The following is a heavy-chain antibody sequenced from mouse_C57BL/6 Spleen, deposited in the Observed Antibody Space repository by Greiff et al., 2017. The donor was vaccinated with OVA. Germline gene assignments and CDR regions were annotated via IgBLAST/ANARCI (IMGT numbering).Heavy chain of an antibody. CDR1: GYTFTEYT. V-gene: IGHV1-62-2*01. CDR2: FYPGSGSI. CDR3: ARHEEGGYYGSSPYYFDY. Sequence: QVQLQQSGAELVKPGASVKLSCKASGYTFTEYTIHWVKQRSGQGLEWIGWFYPGSGSIKYNEKFKDKATLTADKSSSTVYMELSRLTSEDSAVYDCARHEEGGYYGSSPYYFDYWGQGTTLTVSS. D-gene: IGHD1-1*01. J-gene: IGHJ2*01.